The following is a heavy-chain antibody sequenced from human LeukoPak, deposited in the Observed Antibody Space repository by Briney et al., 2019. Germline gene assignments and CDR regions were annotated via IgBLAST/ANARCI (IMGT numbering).Heavy chain of an antibody. CDR1: GGSISSSSYY. CDR2: IYCSGST. V-gene: IGHV4-39*01. CDR3: ASPPNPHYYGSGSYAFDI. Sequence: SETLSLTCTASGGSISSSSYYWGWIRQPPGKGLEWVGSIYCSGSTYYNPSLKSRVTISVDTSKNQIPLKLSSVTAADTAVYYCASPPNPHYYGSGSYAFDIWGQGTMVTVSS. J-gene: IGHJ3*02. D-gene: IGHD3-10*01.